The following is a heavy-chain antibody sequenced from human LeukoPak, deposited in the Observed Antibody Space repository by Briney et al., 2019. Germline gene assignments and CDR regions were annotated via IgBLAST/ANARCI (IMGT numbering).Heavy chain of an antibody. CDR2: IVVGSGNT. D-gene: IGHD4-11*01. CDR3: AADIPDYSLHYYYGMDV. J-gene: IGHJ6*02. Sequence: SVKVSCKASGFTFTSSAMQWVRQARGQRLEWIGWIVVGSGNTNYAQKFRERVTITRDMSTSTAYMELSSLRSEDTAVYYCAADIPDYSLHYYYGMDVWGQGTTVTVSS. V-gene: IGHV1-58*02. CDR1: GFTFTSSA.